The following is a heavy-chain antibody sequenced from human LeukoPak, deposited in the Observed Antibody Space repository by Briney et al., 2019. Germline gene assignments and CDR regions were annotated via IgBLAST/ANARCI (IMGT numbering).Heavy chain of an antibody. CDR1: GFTFSDYY. J-gene: IGHJ3*02. CDR2: IKQDGSEK. CDR3: ARMYYYDSSGLTHDAFDI. D-gene: IGHD3-22*01. V-gene: IGHV3-7*01. Sequence: GGSLRLSCAASGFTFSDYYMNWVRQAPGKGLEWVANIKQDGSEKYYVDSVKGRFTISRDNAKNSLYLQMNSLRAEDTAVYYCARMYYYDSSGLTHDAFDIWGQGTMVTVSS.